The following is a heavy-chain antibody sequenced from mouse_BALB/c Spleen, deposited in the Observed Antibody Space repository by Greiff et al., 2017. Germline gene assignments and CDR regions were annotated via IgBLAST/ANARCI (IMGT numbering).Heavy chain of an antibody. CDR1: GFTFSSYA. Sequence: EVKLMESGGGLVKPGGSLKLSCAASGFTFSSYAMSWVRQTPEKRLEWVATISSGGSYTYYPDSVKGRFTISRDNAKNTLYLQMSSLRSEDTAMYYCARHSQTETGDYYAMDYWGQGTSVTVSS. CDR2: ISSGGSYT. D-gene: IGHD4-1*01. J-gene: IGHJ4*01. CDR3: ARHSQTETGDYYAMDY. V-gene: IGHV5-9-3*01.